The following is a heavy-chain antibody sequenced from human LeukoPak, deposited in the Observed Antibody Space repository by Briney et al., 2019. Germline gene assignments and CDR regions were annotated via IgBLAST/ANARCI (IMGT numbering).Heavy chain of an antibody. J-gene: IGHJ4*02. CDR1: GGTFSSYA. D-gene: IGHD3-3*01. V-gene: IGHV1-3*01. Sequence: APVKVSCKASGGTFSSYAISWVRQAPGQGLEWMGWINAGNGDTKFSQNYQARVTITRDASASTAYMELSSLTSEDTAVYFCARGLWSAHRREYYFDSWGQGTLVTVSS. CDR3: ARGLWSAHRREYYFDS. CDR2: INAGNGDT.